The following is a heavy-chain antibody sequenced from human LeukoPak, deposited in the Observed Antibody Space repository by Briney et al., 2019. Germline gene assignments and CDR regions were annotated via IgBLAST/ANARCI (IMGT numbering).Heavy chain of an antibody. Sequence: KSSETLSLTCTVSGGSISTSNYYWGWIRQPPGKGLEWIGGIYYSGSTYYSPSLKSRVTISVDTSKNQFSLKLSSVTAADTAVYYCARTWFGEPFDYWGQGTLVTVSS. CDR1: GGSISTSNYY. D-gene: IGHD3-10*01. V-gene: IGHV4-39*01. CDR3: ARTWFGEPFDY. J-gene: IGHJ4*02. CDR2: IYYSGST.